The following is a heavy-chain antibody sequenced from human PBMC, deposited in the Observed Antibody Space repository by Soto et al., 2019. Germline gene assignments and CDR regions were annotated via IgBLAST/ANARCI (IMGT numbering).Heavy chain of an antibody. Sequence: SETLSLTCTVSGGSISSYYWSWIRQPPGKGLEWIGYIYYSGSTNYNPSLKSRVTISVDTSKNQFSLKLSSVTAADTAVYYCARLPGGYSYDDFDYWGQGTQVTVSS. CDR1: GGSISSYY. CDR3: ARLPGGYSYDDFDY. CDR2: IYYSGST. D-gene: IGHD5-18*01. V-gene: IGHV4-59*08. J-gene: IGHJ4*02.